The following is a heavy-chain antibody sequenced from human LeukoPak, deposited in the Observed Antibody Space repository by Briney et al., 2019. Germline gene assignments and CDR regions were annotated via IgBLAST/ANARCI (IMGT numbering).Heavy chain of an antibody. CDR1: GFTFSSYW. V-gene: IGHV3-7*03. CDR3: ARVLRYCSGGNCYSGGLGYMDV. D-gene: IGHD2-15*01. J-gene: IGHJ6*03. CDR2: IKQDGSEK. Sequence: GGSLGLSCAASGFTFSSYWMSWVRQAPGKGLEWVANIKQDGSEKYYVDSVKGRFTISRDNAKNSLYLQMNSLRAEDTAVYYCARVLRYCSGGNCYSGGLGYMDVWGKGTTVTISS.